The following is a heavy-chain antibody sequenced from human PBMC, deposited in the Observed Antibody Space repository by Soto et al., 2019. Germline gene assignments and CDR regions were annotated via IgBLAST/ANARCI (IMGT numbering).Heavy chain of an antibody. J-gene: IGHJ4*02. CDR3: ARDPHSKLLSGDY. D-gene: IGHD4-4*01. CDR1: GGSISSSDW. V-gene: IGHV4-4*02. Sequence: QVQLQESGPGLVKPSGNLSLTCAVSGGSISSSDWWSWVRQPPGKGLEWIGEIYHSGSPNYNPSLKSRVTMSVDKSKNQFALKLSSVTAADTAVYYCARDPHSKLLSGDYWGQGTLVTVSS. CDR2: IYHSGSP.